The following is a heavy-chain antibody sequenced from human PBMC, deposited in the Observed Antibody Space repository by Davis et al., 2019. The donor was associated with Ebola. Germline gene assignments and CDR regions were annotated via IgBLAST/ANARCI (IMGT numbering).Heavy chain of an antibody. V-gene: IGHV2-5*02. Sequence: SGPTLVKPTQTLTLTCTFSGFSLSTSGVGVGWIRRPPGKALEWLALIYWDDHKRYSPSLKTRLTITKDTSKNQVVLTMTNMDPVDTATYYCAHGYCSGGNCYNNWFDPWGQGTLVTVSS. J-gene: IGHJ5*02. CDR3: AHGYCSGGNCYNNWFDP. CDR1: GFSLSTSGVG. CDR2: IYWDDHK. D-gene: IGHD2-15*01.